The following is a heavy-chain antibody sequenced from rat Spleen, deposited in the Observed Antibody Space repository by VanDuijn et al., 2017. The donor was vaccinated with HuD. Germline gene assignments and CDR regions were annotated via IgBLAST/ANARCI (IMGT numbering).Heavy chain of an antibody. V-gene: IGHV5-29*01. CDR1: GFTFSDYY. J-gene: IGHJ2*01. CDR3: ARRGGNYFDY. Sequence: EVQLVESDGGLVQPGRSLKLSCAASGFTFSDYYMAWVRQAPTKGLEWVATISYDGSSTYYRDSVKGRFTITRDNAKSTLYLQMDSLRSEDTATYYCARRGGNYFDYWGQGVMVTVSS. CDR2: ISYDGSST.